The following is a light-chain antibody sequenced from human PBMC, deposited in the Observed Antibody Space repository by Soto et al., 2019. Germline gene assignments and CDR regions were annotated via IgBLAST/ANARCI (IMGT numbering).Light chain of an antibody. V-gene: IGLV1-51*01. CDR1: TSNIGKNY. J-gene: IGLJ2*01. Sequence: QSVLMQPPSVSAAPGQKVIFTCSGNTSNIGKNYVSWYQQVPGTAPKLLIFDNHRRPSGIPDRFSGSKSGTSATLDITGLQTGDEAMYYCATWDVSLFGVPFGGGTKLTVL. CDR2: DNH. CDR3: ATWDVSLFGVP.